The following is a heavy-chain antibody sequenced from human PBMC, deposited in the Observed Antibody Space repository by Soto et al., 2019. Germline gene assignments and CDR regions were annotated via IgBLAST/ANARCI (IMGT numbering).Heavy chain of an antibody. CDR1: GFTFSDYY. J-gene: IGHJ6*02. D-gene: IGHD3-3*01. Sequence: PGGSLRLSCAASGFTFSDYYMSWIRQSPGKGLEWVSYISSSGSIIYYADSVKGRFTNSRDNAKNSLYLQMNSLRAEDTAVYYCATYDFWSGYYMYGMDVWGQGTTVTVSS. CDR2: ISSSGSII. V-gene: IGHV3-11*04. CDR3: ATYDFWSGYYMYGMDV.